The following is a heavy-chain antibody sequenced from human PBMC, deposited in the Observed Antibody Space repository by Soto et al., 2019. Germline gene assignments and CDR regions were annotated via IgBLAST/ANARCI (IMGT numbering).Heavy chain of an antibody. D-gene: IGHD3-10*01. CDR2: IIPIFGTA. CDR1: GGTFSSYA. J-gene: IGHJ5*02. Sequence: QVQLVQSGAEVKKPGSSVKVSCKASGGTFSSYAISWVRQAPGQGLEWMGGIIPIFGTANYAQKFQGRVTITADESTSTAYMELSSLRSEDTAVYYCARDGGSGSYYKGFDWFDPWGQGTLVTVSS. V-gene: IGHV1-69*01. CDR3: ARDGGSGSYYKGFDWFDP.